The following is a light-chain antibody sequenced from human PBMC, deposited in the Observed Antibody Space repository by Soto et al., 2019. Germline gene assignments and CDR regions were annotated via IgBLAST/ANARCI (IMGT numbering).Light chain of an antibody. V-gene: IGKV1-39*01. J-gene: IGKJ1*01. CDR1: QSISSY. Sequence: DIQMTQSPSSLSASVGDRVTITCRASQSISSYLNWYQQKPGKAPKLLIYAASSLQSGVPSRFSGSGSGTDFTLTISSLQPEDFATYSVQQSDRPPGTFGQGTKVEI. CDR3: QQSDRPPGT. CDR2: AAS.